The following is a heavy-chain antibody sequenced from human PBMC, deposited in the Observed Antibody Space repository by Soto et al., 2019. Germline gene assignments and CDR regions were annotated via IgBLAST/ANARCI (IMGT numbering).Heavy chain of an antibody. CDR2: ISYDGSLK. CDR1: GFTFSSYG. V-gene: IGHV3-30*18. J-gene: IGHJ4*02. D-gene: IGHD3-3*01. CDR3: AKDGKRITTFGVVGD. Sequence: QVQLVESGGGVVQPGRSLRLSCAASGFTFSSYGMHWVRQAPGKGLEWVALISYDGSLKYFADSVKGRFTISRDNSKNTLDLQMSSLGAEDTAVYYCAKDGKRITTFGVVGDWGQGTLVTVSS.